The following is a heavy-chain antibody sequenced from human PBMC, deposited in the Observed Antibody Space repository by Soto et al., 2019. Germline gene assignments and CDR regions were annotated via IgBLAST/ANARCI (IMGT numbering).Heavy chain of an antibody. CDR2: IKSKTDGGTT. CDR1: GFTFSNAW. V-gene: IGHV3-15*01. J-gene: IGHJ6*02. D-gene: IGHD6-13*01. Sequence: PGGSLRLSCAASGFTFSNAWMSWVRQAPGKGLEWVGRIKSKTDGGTTDYAAPVKGRFTISRDDSKNTLYLQMNSLKTEDTAVYYCTTDIAAAEYYYYYYGMDVWGQGTTVTVSS. CDR3: TTDIAAAEYYYYYYGMDV.